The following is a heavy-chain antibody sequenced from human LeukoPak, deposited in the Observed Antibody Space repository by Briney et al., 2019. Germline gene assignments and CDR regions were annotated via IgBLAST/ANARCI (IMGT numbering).Heavy chain of an antibody. CDR2: IYSSGST. Sequence: SETLSLTCTVSGGSINSFYWTWIRQPAGKGLEWIGRIYSSGSTNFNPSLKSRVTMSVDTSKNQFSLKLSSVTAADTAVYYCARDGSLWFGELSPGDAFDIWGQGTMVTVSS. CDR3: ARDGSLWFGELSPGDAFDI. D-gene: IGHD3-10*01. CDR1: GGSINSFY. J-gene: IGHJ3*02. V-gene: IGHV4-4*07.